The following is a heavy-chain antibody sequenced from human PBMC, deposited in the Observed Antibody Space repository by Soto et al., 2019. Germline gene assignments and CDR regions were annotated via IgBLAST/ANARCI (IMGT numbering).Heavy chain of an antibody. CDR2: ISGSGGST. D-gene: IGHD3-22*01. CDR3: AKDHPTYYYDSSGYYLDY. J-gene: IGHJ4*02. V-gene: IGHV3-23*01. CDR1: GFTFSSYA. Sequence: GGSLRLSCAASGFTFSSYAMSWVRQAPGKGLEWVSAISGSGGSTYYADSVKGRFTISRDNSKNTLYLQMNSLRAEDTAVYYCAKDHPTYYYDSSGYYLDYWGQGTLVTVSS.